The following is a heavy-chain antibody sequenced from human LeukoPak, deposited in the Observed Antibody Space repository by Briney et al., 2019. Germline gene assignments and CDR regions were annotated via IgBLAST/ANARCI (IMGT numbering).Heavy chain of an antibody. CDR2: IIAYNGDT. D-gene: IGHD3-3*01. J-gene: IGHJ4*02. V-gene: IGHV1-18*01. CDR1: GYTFTSYG. Sequence: ASVKVSCKASGYTFTSYGISWVRQAPGQGLEWMGWIIAYNGDTNYAQKFQGRVTMTTDTSTTTAYMELRSLRSDDTAVYYCARCTEFWGGYPSFDYWGQGTLVTVSS. CDR3: ARCTEFWGGYPSFDY.